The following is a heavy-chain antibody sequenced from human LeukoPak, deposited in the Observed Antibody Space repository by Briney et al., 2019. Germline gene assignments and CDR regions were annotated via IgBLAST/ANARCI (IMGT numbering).Heavy chain of an antibody. CDR3: ARTPRSSSWYVGYYFYYMDV. V-gene: IGHV3-20*04. D-gene: IGHD6-13*01. Sequence: GGSLRLSCAASGFFFDDYGMSWVRQAPGKGLEWVSGINGNGDSTSYADSVKGRFTISRDNTKNSLYLQMDSLRVEDTALYYCARTPRSSSWYVGYYFYYMDVWGKGTTVTVSS. J-gene: IGHJ6*03. CDR2: INGNGDST. CDR1: GFFFDDYG.